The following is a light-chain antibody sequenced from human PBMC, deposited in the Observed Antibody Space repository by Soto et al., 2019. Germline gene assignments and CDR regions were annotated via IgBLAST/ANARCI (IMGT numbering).Light chain of an antibody. CDR3: QQSYSTPRT. V-gene: IGKV1-39*01. CDR2: AAS. Sequence: SASVGDRVTITCRASQNISNYLNWYQQKPGKAPKLLIYAASSLQSGVPSRFSGSGSGTDFTLSISSLQPEDFASYYCQQSYSTPRTFGQGTKVDIK. J-gene: IGKJ1*01. CDR1: QNISNY.